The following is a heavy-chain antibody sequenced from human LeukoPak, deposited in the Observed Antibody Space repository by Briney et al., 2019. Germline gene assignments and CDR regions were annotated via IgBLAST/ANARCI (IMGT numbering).Heavy chain of an antibody. CDR3: AKHQPGAFDI. Sequence: ASVKVSCKASGGIFSSYAISWVRQAPGQGLEWMGGIIPIFGTANYAQKFQGRVTITADESTSTAYMELSSLRSEDTAVYYCAKHQPGAFDIWGQGTMVTVSS. CDR1: GGIFSSYA. CDR2: IIPIFGTA. J-gene: IGHJ3*02. D-gene: IGHD1-14*01. V-gene: IGHV1-69*13.